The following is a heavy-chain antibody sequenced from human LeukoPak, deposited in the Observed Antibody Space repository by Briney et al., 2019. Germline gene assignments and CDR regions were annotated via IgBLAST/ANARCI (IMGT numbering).Heavy chain of an antibody. CDR1: GYTFTSYY. CDR3: ARDRSLGGWYAASDAFDI. D-gene: IGHD6-19*01. CDR2: INPSGGST. Sequence: GASVKVSCKASGYTFTSYYMHWVRQAPGQGLEWMGIINPSGGSTSYAQKFQGRVTMTRDTSISTAYMELSRLRSDDTAVYYCARDRSLGGWYAASDAFDIWGQGTMVTVSS. J-gene: IGHJ3*02. V-gene: IGHV1-46*01.